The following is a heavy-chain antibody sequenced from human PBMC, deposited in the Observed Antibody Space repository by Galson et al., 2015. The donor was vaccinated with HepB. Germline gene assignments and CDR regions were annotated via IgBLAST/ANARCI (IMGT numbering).Heavy chain of an antibody. V-gene: IGHV3-73*01. CDR3: TRLGDLSGYSGS. CDR2: IRSKASRHAT. CDR1: GFTFSGSA. Sequence: SLRLSCAASGFTFSGSAIHWVRQASGKGLEWVGRIRSKASRHATASAASLKGRFTISRDDSMNTAYLHMNSLKTEDTAVYYCTRLGDLSGYSGSWGQGTLVTVSS. J-gene: IGHJ4*01. D-gene: IGHD6-13*01.